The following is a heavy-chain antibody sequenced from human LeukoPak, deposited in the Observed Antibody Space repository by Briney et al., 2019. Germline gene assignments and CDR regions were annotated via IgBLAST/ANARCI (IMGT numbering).Heavy chain of an antibody. CDR2: ISGSGGST. Sequence: TGGSLRLSCAASGFPFSTHSLNWVRQAPGKGLEWVSAISGSGGSTYYADSVKGRFTISRDNSKNTLYLQMNSLRAEDTAVYYCAKVRAMGDLIPFDYWGQGTLVTVSS. V-gene: IGHV3-23*01. J-gene: IGHJ4*02. D-gene: IGHD2-21*02. CDR1: GFPFSTHS. CDR3: AKVRAMGDLIPFDY.